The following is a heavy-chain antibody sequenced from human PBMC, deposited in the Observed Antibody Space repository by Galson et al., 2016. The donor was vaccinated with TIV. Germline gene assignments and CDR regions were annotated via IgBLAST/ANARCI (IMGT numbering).Heavy chain of an antibody. J-gene: IGHJ6*02. V-gene: IGHV1-18*04. CDR3: ARDRGSMTMILVIDYYYGMDV. CDR2: ISAFDGNT. CDR1: GYTFSNYG. D-gene: IGHD3-22*01. Sequence: SVKVSCKASGYTFSNYGVSWVRQAPGQGLEWMGWISAFDGNTHYTQTLQGRVSMTTDTSTSTAHMELRSLRSDDTAIYYCARDRGSMTMILVIDYYYGMDVWGQGTTVTVSS.